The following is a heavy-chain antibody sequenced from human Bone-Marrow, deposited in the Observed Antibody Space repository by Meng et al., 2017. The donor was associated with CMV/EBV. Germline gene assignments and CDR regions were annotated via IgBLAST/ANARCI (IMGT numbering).Heavy chain of an antibody. V-gene: IGHV4-34*01. CDR2: INHRGST. J-gene: IGHJ4*02. CDR1: GGAFSEHY. Sequence: LTCAVDGGAFSEHYWGCIRQPPGKGLEWSGEINHRGSTNYSPSLKSRVTISVDTSKNQFSLKLRSVTAADPAVYYCARRLRSFLWDYWGQGTLVTVSS. D-gene: IGHD3-3*02. CDR3: ARRLRSFLWDY.